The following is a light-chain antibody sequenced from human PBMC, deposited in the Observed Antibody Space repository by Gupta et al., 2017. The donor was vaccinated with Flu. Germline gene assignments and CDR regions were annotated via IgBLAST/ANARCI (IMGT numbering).Light chain of an antibody. CDR3: CSYTSSSPQRV. CDR1: SNDIGGYNV. CDR2: GDS. V-gene: IGLV2-14*01. Sequence: ITITCTGTSNDIGGYNVGPWYQQHTGKAPILIIYGDSNRPSGVSNRFSASESGNTASLTVSGLRAEDEADYYCCSYTSSSPQRVFGGGTQLTVL. J-gene: IGLJ3*02.